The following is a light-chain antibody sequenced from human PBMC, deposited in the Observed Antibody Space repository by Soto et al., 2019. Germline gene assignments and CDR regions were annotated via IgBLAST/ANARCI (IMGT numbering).Light chain of an antibody. Sequence: QSALTQPASVSGSPGQSITISCTGTSSDVGGYNYVSWYQQYPGKAPKLMIYDVSYRPSGVSNRLSGSRSGNTASLTISGLQAADEADYYCSSYTSSSTIVFGTGTKVTVL. V-gene: IGLV2-14*01. J-gene: IGLJ1*01. CDR1: SSDVGGYNY. CDR3: SSYTSSSTIV. CDR2: DVS.